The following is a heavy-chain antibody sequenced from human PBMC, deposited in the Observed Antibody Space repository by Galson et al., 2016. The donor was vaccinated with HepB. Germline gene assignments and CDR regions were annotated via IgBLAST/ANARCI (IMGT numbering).Heavy chain of an antibody. CDR2: IKCDGRHT. D-gene: IGHD5-18*01. CDR3: ARDNDGYFFEF. V-gene: IGHV3-74*01. J-gene: IGHJ4*02. CDR1: GFTFSKHC. Sequence: SLRLSCAASGFTFSKHCMHWARQAPGKGLVWVTRIKCDGRHTVYAASVQGRFTISRDNAKNTLYLQMNSLRAEDTAVYCCARDNDGYFFEFWGQGTLVTVSS.